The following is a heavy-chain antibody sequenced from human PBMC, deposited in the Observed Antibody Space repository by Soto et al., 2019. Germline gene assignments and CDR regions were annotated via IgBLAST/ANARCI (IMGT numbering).Heavy chain of an antibody. CDR2: INHSGST. Sequence: SETLSLTCAVYGGSFSGYYWSWIRQPPGKGLEWIGEINHSGSTNYNPSLKSRVTISVDTSKNQFSLKLSSVTAADTAVYYCARAQRFVLLGFYFAYWGQGTLVPVSS. J-gene: IGHJ4*02. CDR3: ARAQRFVLLGFYFAY. CDR1: GGSFSGYY. D-gene: IGHD6-25*01. V-gene: IGHV4-34*01.